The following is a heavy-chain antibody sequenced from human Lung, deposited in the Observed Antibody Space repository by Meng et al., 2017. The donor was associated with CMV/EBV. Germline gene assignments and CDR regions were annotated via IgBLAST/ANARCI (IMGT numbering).Heavy chain of an antibody. CDR1: AGSISSYGSF. D-gene: IGHD3-22*01. CDR3: VRYYDRSGHHYFDY. J-gene: IGHJ4*02. CDR2: IYYSGGT. V-gene: IGHV4-39*02. Sequence: SETLSLXXSVSAGSISSYGSFWGWIRQPPGKGLEWIGMIYYSGGTHYNPSLKSRVIVSVDTSKKNFSLKLSSVTASDTAVYYCVRYYDRSGHHYFDYWGQGXLVTVSS.